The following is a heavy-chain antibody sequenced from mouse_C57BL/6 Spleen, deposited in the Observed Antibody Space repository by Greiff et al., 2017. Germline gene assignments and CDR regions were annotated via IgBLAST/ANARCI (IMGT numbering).Heavy chain of an antibody. CDR3: ASGAMDY. J-gene: IGHJ4*01. CDR1: GFTFSDYG. V-gene: IGHV5-17*01. D-gene: IGHD4-1*01. Sequence: EVQRVESGGGLVKPGGSLKLSCAASGFTFSDYGMHWVRQAPEQGLEWVAYISRGSSTIYYADTVKGRFTISRDNAKNTLFLQMTSLRAEDTAMYYCASGAMDYWGQGTSVTVSA. CDR2: ISRGSSTI.